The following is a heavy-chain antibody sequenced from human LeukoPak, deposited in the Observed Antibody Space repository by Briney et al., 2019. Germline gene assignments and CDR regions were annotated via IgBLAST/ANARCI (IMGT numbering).Heavy chain of an antibody. D-gene: IGHD1-1*01. J-gene: IGHJ5*02. CDR1: GGSISSYY. CDR2: IYYSGST. Sequence: SETLSLTCTVYGGSISSYYWSWIRQPPGKGLEWLGYIYYSGSTNYNPSLKSRVTISVDTSKNQFSLKLTSMTAADTAIYYCAREETGTTEYNWFDPWGQGTLVTVSS. V-gene: IGHV4-59*12. CDR3: AREETGTTEYNWFDP.